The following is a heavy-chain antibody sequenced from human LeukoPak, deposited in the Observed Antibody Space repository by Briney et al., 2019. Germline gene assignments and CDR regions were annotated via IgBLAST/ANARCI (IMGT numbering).Heavy chain of an antibody. J-gene: IGHJ3*02. D-gene: IGHD3-9*01. CDR2: INSDGSST. Sequence: PGGSLRLSCAASGFTFSSYWMHWVRQAPGKGLVWVSRINSDGSSTSYADSVKGRFTISRDNSKNTLYLQMNSLRAEDTAVYYCARALQYYDILTGYYKDDAFDIWGQGTMVTVSS. V-gene: IGHV3-74*01. CDR1: GFTFSSYW. CDR3: ARALQYYDILTGYYKDDAFDI.